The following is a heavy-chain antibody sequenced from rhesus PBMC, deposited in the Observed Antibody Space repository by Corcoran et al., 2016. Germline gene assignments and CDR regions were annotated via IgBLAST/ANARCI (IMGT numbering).Heavy chain of an antibody. Sequence: EVQLVESGGGLAKPGGSLRRSCAASGFTLSSYWMNWGRRDQGRGLEWISAINSACRSTYYADSVKGRFTISRENAKNTLYLQMDSLRAEDTAVYYCARSQYSGGWSVGYWGQGVLVTVSS. V-gene: IGHV3-14*01. CDR3: ARSQYSGGWSVGY. D-gene: IGHD6-37*01. CDR2: INSACRST. J-gene: IGHJ4*01. CDR1: GFTLSSYW.